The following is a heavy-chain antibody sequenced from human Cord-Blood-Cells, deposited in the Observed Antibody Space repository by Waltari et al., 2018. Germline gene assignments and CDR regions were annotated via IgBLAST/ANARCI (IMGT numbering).Heavy chain of an antibody. CDR1: GYTLTALS. CDR2: CDPEDGET. CDR3: ATFAYYDFWSGYYPFDY. J-gene: IGHJ4*02. Sequence: QVQLVQSGAEVKKPGASVKVSCKVSGYTLTALSMHWVRQAPGTGLEWMGGCDPEDGETIYAQKFQGRVTMTEDTSTDTAYMELSSLRSEDTAVYYCATFAYYDFWSGYYPFDYWGQGTLVTVSS. D-gene: IGHD3-3*01. V-gene: IGHV1-24*01.